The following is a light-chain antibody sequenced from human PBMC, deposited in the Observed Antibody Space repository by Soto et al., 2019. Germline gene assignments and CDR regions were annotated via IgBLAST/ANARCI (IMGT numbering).Light chain of an antibody. V-gene: IGKV1-27*01. CDR2: AAS. CDR1: QGIGVY. J-gene: IGKJ4*01. Sequence: DIQMTQSPSSLSASLGDRVIITCRASQGIGVYLAWFQQKPGKVPKLLIYAASALQSGVPSRFSGSGSGTDFTLTISSLQPEDFATYYCQKYNSAPLTFGGGTKVEIK. CDR3: QKYNSAPLT.